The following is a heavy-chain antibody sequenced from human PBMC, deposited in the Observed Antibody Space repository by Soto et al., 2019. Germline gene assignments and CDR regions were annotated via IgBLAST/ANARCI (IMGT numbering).Heavy chain of an antibody. Sequence: ESGPTLVNPTQTLTLTCTFSGFSLSTSGMRVSWIRQPPGKALEWLARIDWDDDKFYRTSLKTRLTISKDTSKNQVVLTMTNMDSVDTATYYCARIGYNSGYYYFDNWGQGTLVTVSS. V-gene: IGHV2-70*04. CDR1: GFSLSTSGMR. CDR3: ARIGYNSGYYYFDN. CDR2: IDWDDDK. J-gene: IGHJ4*02. D-gene: IGHD6-19*01.